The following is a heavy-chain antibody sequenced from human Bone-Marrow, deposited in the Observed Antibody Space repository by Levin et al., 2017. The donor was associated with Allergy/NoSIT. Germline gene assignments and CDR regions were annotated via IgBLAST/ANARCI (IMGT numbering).Heavy chain of an antibody. CDR2: IKQDGSEK. CDR3: ARDSGSGAFDI. CDR1: GFTFSSYW. D-gene: IGHD6-19*01. Sequence: GESLKISCAASGFTFSSYWMSWVRQAPGKGLEWVANIKQDGSEKYYVDSVKGRFTISRDNAKNSLYLQMNSLRAEDTAVYYCARDSGSGAFDIWGQGTMVTVSS. V-gene: IGHV3-7*03. J-gene: IGHJ3*02.